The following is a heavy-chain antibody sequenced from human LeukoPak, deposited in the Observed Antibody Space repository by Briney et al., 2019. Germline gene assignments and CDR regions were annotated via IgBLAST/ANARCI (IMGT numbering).Heavy chain of an antibody. CDR1: GFTFSSYW. J-gene: IGHJ4*02. CDR3: ARRYYDILTGYSPYFDY. Sequence: GGSLRLSCAASGFTFSSYWMSWVRQAPGKGLEWVANIKQDGSEKYYVDSVKGRFTISRDNAKNSLYLQMNSLRAEDTAVYYCARRYYDILTGYSPYFDYWGQGTLVTVSS. V-gene: IGHV3-7*01. D-gene: IGHD3-9*01. CDR2: IKQDGSEK.